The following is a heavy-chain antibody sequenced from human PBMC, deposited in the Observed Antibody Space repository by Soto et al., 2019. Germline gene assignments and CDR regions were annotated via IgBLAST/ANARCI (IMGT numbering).Heavy chain of an antibody. CDR3: ARDSRDTGASVFDI. V-gene: IGHV3-30-3*01. CDR2: ISYDGSNI. J-gene: IGHJ3*02. CDR1: GFTFSSYA. Sequence: GGSLRLSCAASGFTFSSYAMHWVRQAPGKGLEWVAVISYDGSNIYYADSVKGRFTISRDNSKNTLYLQMNSLRAEDTAAHYCARDSRDTGASVFDIRGLGTMVAVSS. D-gene: IGHD3-10*01.